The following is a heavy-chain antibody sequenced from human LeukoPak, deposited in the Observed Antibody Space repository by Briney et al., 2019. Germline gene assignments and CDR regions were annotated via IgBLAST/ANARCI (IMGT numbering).Heavy chain of an antibody. CDR3: ARDPGDIVVVPATINANWFDP. V-gene: IGHV3-33*01. Sequence: PGGSLRLSCAASGFTFSSYGMHWVRQAPGKGLEWVAVIWYDGSNKYYADSAKGRFTISRDNSKNTLYLQMNSLRAEDTAVYYCARDPGDIVVVPATINANWFDPWGQGTLVTVSS. J-gene: IGHJ5*02. CDR1: GFTFSSYG. D-gene: IGHD2-2*02. CDR2: IWYDGSNK.